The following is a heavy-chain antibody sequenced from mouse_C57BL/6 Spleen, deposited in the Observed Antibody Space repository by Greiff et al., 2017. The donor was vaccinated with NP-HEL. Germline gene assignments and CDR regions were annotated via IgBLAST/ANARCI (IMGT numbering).Heavy chain of an antibody. J-gene: IGHJ1*03. CDR3: ARMLDGGLYDGPFDV. Sequence: VQLKESGPELVKPGASVKISCKASGYSFTDYNMNWVKQSNGKSLEWIGVINPNYGTTSYNQKFKGKATLTVDQSSSTAYMQLNSLTSEDSAVYYCARMLDGGLYDGPFDVWGTGTTVTVSS. D-gene: IGHD2-3*01. CDR2: INPNYGTT. CDR1: GYSFTDYN. V-gene: IGHV1-39*01.